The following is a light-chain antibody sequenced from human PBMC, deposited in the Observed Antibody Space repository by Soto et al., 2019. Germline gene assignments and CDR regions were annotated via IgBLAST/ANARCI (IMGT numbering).Light chain of an antibody. V-gene: IGKV1-33*01. CDR2: DAS. Sequence: DIQMTQSPSSLSASVGDRVTITCQASQDISNYLNWYQQKPGKAPKLLIYDASNLETGVPSRFSGRGYGTDFTFTISSLQPEDIATYYCQQYDNLPLFTFGPGTKVDIK. CDR1: QDISNY. J-gene: IGKJ3*01. CDR3: QQYDNLPLFT.